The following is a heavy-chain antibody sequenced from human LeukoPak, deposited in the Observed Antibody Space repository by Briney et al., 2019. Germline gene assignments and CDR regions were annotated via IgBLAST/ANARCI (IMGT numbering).Heavy chain of an antibody. CDR2: IRYDGGVK. CDR3: ARENSLDY. V-gene: IGHV3-30*02. J-gene: IGHJ4*02. Sequence: GGSLRLSCAASGFPFSSYGMHWVRQAPGKGLEWVAYIRYDGGVKYHADSVKGRFTISRDNSKNTLYLQMNSLRAEDTAVYYCARENSLDYWGQGTLVTVSS. D-gene: IGHD2/OR15-2a*01. CDR1: GFPFSSYG.